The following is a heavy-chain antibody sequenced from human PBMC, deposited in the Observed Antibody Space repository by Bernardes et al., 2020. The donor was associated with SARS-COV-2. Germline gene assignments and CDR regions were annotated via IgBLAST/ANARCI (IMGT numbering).Heavy chain of an antibody. V-gene: IGHV3-74*01. Sequence: GGSLRLSCVVSGFTFSSYWMHWVRQAPGKGLVWVSRIDTDGSVTTYADSVKGRFTISRDNGKNTLYLHLNTLRAEDTAVYYCARDVGGTDWGFGFDVWGPGTMVHVSS. CDR1: GFTFSSYW. J-gene: IGHJ3*01. CDR2: IDTDGSVT. CDR3: ARDVGGTDWGFGFDV. D-gene: IGHD7-27*01.